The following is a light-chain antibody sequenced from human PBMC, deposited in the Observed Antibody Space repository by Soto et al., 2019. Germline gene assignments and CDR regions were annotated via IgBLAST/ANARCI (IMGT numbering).Light chain of an antibody. CDR3: QHYNSYSEA. V-gene: IGKV1-5*03. CDR2: KAS. Sequence: DIQMTQSPSTLSGSVGYRFTITCRASQTISSWLAWYQQKPGKAPKLLIYKASTLKSGVPSRFSGSGSGTEFTLTTSSLQPDDFATYYCQHYNSYSEAFGQGTQVDI. CDR1: QTISSW. J-gene: IGKJ1*01.